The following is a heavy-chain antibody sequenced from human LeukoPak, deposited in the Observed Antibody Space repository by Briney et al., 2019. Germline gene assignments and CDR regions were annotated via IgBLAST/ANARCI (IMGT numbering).Heavy chain of an antibody. CDR3: AKAPVTTCSGAYCYPFDY. D-gene: IGHD2-15*01. CDR2: ISVSGNT. V-gene: IGHV3-23*01. J-gene: IGHJ4*02. Sequence: GGSLRLSCAASGFTLSSYAMSWVRQGPGRGLEWVSAISVSGNTYHADSVKGRFTISRDSYKNTLYLQMNSLRAEDAAVYYCAKAPVTTCSGAYCYPFDYWGQGTLVTVSS. CDR1: GFTLSSYA.